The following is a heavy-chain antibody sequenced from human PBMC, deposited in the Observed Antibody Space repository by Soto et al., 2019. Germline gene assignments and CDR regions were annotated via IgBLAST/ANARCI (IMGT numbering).Heavy chain of an antibody. D-gene: IGHD7-27*01. V-gene: IGHV1-8*01. Sequence: QVQLVQSGAEVKKPGASVKVSCKASGYTFTTNDVSWVRQATGQGLEWMGWMNPGRGDTGYAQKFQVRVTMTSDICRATAYMELKSLTSEDTAVDYCACNWGNSLKNWHDPWSQGTLVTVSS. CDR3: ACNWGNSLKNWHDP. J-gene: IGHJ5*02. CDR1: GYTFTTND. CDR2: MNPGRGDT.